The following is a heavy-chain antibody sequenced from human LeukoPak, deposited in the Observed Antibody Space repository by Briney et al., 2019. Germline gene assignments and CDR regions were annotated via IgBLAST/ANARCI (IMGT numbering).Heavy chain of an antibody. CDR3: AKDGGTHFDH. V-gene: IGHV3-48*01. CDR2: ISSSGTTI. CDR1: GFTFRTSG. J-gene: IGHJ4*02. D-gene: IGHD1-26*01. Sequence: GRSLRLSCAASGFTFRTSGMNWVRQAPGKGLEWVSYISSSGTTISYAQSVKGRFTITSDNAQNSLTLHMNTLRADDTAVYYCAKDGGTHFDHWGQGTLVTVSS.